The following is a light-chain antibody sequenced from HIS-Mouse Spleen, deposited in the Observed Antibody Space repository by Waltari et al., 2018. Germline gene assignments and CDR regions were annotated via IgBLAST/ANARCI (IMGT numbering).Light chain of an antibody. CDR2: EVR. J-gene: IGLJ2*01. CDR3: SSYAGSNVV. V-gene: IGLV2-8*01. Sequence: QSALTQPPSASGSPGQSVTISCTGTSSDVGGYNHVSWYQKHPGKAPNLIIYEVRKRPSRRPDRFSVPNSGNTASLTVSWLQAEDEADYYCSSYAGSNVVFGGGTKLTVL. CDR1: SSDVGGYNH.